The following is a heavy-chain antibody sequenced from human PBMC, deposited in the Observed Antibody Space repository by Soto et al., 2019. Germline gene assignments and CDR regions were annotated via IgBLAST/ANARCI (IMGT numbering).Heavy chain of an antibody. CDR3: ARSKGAYDSRFLQFDY. D-gene: IGHD3-22*01. V-gene: IGHV1-46*01. J-gene: IGHJ4*02. CDR1: GYTFTSYY. CDR2: INPSGGST. Sequence: ASVKVSCKASGYTFTSYYMHWVRQAPGQGLEWMGIINPSGGSTSYAQKFQGRVTMTRDTSTSTVYMELSSLRSEDTAGYYCARSKGAYDSRFLQFDYLGQGTLVNTSS.